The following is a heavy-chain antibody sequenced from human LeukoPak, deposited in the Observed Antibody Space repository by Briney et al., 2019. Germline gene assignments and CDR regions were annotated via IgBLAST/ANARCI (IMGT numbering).Heavy chain of an antibody. J-gene: IGHJ4*02. Sequence: SETLSLTCAVYGGSFTGYYWSWIRQPPGKGLEWIGYIYYSGSTNYNPSLKSRVTISVDTSKNQFSLKLSSVTAADTAVYYCARLLRGYYFDYWGQGTLVTVSS. CDR2: IYYSGST. V-gene: IGHV4-59*08. CDR3: ARLLRGYYFDY. CDR1: GGSFTGYY. D-gene: IGHD4-23*01.